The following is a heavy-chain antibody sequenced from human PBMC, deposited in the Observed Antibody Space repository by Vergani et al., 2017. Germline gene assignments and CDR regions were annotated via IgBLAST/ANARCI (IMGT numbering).Heavy chain of an antibody. Sequence: QVQLQESGPGLVKPSETLSLTCTVSGGSISSGGYSWSWIRQPPGKGLEWIGYIYHSGSTYYNPSLKSRVTISVDRSKNQFSLKLSSVTAADTAVYYCARGRGGSCYNWGQGTLVTVSS. D-gene: IGHD2-15*01. V-gene: IGHV4-30-2*01. CDR2: IYHSGST. CDR1: GGSISSGGYS. J-gene: IGHJ4*02. CDR3: ARGRGGSCYN.